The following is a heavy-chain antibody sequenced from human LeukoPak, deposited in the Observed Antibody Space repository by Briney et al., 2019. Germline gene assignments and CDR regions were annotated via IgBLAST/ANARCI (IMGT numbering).Heavy chain of an antibody. D-gene: IGHD2-2*01. CDR1: GFTFTNYW. V-gene: IGHV3-74*01. CDR3: ARSGDANSPFDS. J-gene: IGHJ4*02. Sequence: GGSLRLSCAGSGFTFTNYWMYWARQAPGKGLVWVSRIYTDGRSTNYADSVKGRFTISRDNANKTLYLQMSSLRVEDTAVYYCARSGDANSPFDSWGQGTLVIVSS. CDR2: IYTDGRST.